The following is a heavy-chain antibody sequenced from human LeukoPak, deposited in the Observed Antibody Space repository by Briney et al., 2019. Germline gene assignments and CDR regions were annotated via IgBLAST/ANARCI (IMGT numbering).Heavy chain of an antibody. Sequence: ASVKVSCTASGYTFTSYGISWVRQAPGQGLEWMGWISAYNGNTNYAQKLQGRVTMTTDTSTSTAYMELRSLRSDDTAVYYCARDMGYCGGDCYWDYWGQGTLVTVSS. CDR1: GYTFTSYG. D-gene: IGHD2-21*02. CDR2: ISAYNGNT. CDR3: ARDMGYCGGDCYWDY. V-gene: IGHV1-18*01. J-gene: IGHJ4*02.